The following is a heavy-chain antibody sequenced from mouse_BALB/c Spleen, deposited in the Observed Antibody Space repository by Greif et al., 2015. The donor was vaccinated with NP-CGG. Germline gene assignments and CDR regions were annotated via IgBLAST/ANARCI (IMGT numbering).Heavy chain of an antibody. CDR1: GFTFRSYA. Sequence: EVMLVESGGGLVKPGGSLKLSCAASGFTFRSYAMSWVRQTPEKRLEWVASISSGGSTYYPDSVKGRFTISRDNARNILYLQMSSLRSEDTAMYYCAREGYYGSSSAWFAYWGQGTLVTVSA. D-gene: IGHD1-1*01. CDR3: AREGYYGSSSAWFAY. J-gene: IGHJ3*01. V-gene: IGHV5-6-5*01. CDR2: ISSGGST.